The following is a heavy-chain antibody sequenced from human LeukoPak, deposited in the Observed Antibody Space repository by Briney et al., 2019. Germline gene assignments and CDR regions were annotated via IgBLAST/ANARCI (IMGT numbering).Heavy chain of an antibody. J-gene: IGHJ4*02. D-gene: IGHD3-16*01. CDR2: ITGSGATT. CDR1: GFTFNNYA. Sequence: GGSLRLSCAASGFTFNNYAMSWVRLAPGKGLEWVSAITGSGATTYYADSVKGRFTISRDNSKDTLSLQMNSLRAEDTAVYYCAKYGRGSPRYPSDYWGQGTLVTVSS. CDR3: AKYGRGSPRYPSDY. V-gene: IGHV3-23*01.